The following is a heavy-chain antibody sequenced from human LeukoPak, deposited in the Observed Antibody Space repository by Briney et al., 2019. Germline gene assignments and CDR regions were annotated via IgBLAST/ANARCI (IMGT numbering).Heavy chain of an antibody. CDR1: GGSISSGGYY. CDR3: ATAPPFDY. J-gene: IGHJ4*02. Sequence: SETLSLTCTVSGGSISSGGYYWSWIRQPPGKGLECIGYIYHSGSTYYNPSLKSRVTISVDRSKNQFSLKLSSVTAADTAVYYCATAPPFDYWGQGTLVTVSS. CDR2: IYHSGST. V-gene: IGHV4-30-2*01.